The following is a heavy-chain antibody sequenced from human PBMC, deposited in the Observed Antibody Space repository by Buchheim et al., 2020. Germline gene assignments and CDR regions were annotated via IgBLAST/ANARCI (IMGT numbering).Heavy chain of an antibody. V-gene: IGHV3-11*01. Sequence: QVQLVESGGGLVKPGGSLRLSCAASGFTFSDYYMSWIRQAPGKGLEWVSYISSSGSTIYYADSVKGRFTISRDNAKNSLYLQMNSLRAEDTAVYYCARDRSEITLLPYDFWSGYGFRMDVWGQGTT. CDR2: ISSSGSTI. D-gene: IGHD3-3*01. J-gene: IGHJ6*02. CDR3: ARDRSEITLLPYDFWSGYGFRMDV. CDR1: GFTFSDYY.